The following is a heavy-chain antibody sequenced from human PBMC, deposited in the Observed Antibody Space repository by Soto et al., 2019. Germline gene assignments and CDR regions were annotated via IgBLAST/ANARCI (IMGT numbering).Heavy chain of an antibody. CDR3: ARGLIAYFGMDV. D-gene: IGHD2-8*01. V-gene: IGHV1-18*01. Sequence: QLVQSGAEVKKPGASVKVSCKASGYRFSNYDISWVRQAPGQGLEWMAWISAHNGNKHYAEKFQGRGSTTTDTSTSTAYMEVRTLKTDDTAVYYCARGLIAYFGMDVWGKGTTVTVSP. J-gene: IGHJ6*04. CDR2: ISAHNGNK. CDR1: GYRFSNYD.